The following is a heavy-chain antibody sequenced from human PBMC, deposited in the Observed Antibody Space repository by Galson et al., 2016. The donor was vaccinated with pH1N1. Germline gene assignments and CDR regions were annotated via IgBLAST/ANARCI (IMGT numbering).Heavy chain of an antibody. D-gene: IGHD1-1*01. CDR2: ISGSRGTT. CDR3: AILQHLILGAFDS. CDR1: GFTFNSYA. V-gene: IGHV3-23*01. Sequence: LRLSCAASGFTFNSYAMAWVRRPPGKGLEWVSAISGSRGTTKYADSVKGRFTISRDSPNNTLFLQMDSLRVDDTAIYYCAILQHLILGAFDSWGQGTLVTVSS. J-gene: IGHJ4*02.